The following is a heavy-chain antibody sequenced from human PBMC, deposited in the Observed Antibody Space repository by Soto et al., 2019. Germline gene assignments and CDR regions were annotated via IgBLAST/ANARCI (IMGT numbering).Heavy chain of an antibody. CDR1: GFTVSKYW. J-gene: IGHJ4*02. CDR3: ARGGGNFDQ. Sequence: EVQLVESGGGLVQPGGSLRLTCAASGFTVSKYWMSWVRQTSGKGLEWVANMNQDGSDKNYVDSVKGRFTISRDTAKNSLYLQMNSLGADETAGYYCARGGGNFDQWGQGTLVTVSS. V-gene: IGHV3-7*04. CDR2: MNQDGSDK. D-gene: IGHD3-16*01.